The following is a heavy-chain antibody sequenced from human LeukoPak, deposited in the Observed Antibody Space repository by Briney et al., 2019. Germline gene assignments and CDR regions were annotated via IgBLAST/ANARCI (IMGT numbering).Heavy chain of an antibody. CDR1: GGSINTSPYY. CDR3: ARDGSGYYYYGMDV. D-gene: IGHD3-10*01. V-gene: IGHV4-39*07. Sequence: SETLSLTCTVSGGSINTSPYYWGWVRQPPEKGLEWLGSISYSGTAYYNPSLRSRVTVSRDTSKNQFSLNLNSATAADTAVYYCARDGSGYYYYGMDVWGQGTTVTVSS. CDR2: ISYSGTA. J-gene: IGHJ6*02.